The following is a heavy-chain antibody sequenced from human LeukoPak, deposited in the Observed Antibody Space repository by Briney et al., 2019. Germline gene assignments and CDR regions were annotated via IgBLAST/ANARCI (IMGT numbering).Heavy chain of an antibody. J-gene: IGHJ4*02. CDR3: ARSDRGPEDY. V-gene: IGHV4-34*01. D-gene: IGHD3-10*01. CDR2: INHSGST. Sequence: SETLSLTCSVSGASVKSDYWSWIRQPPGKGLEWIGEINHSGSTNYNPSLKSRVTISVDTSKNQFSLKLSSVTAADTAVYYCARSDRGPEDYWGQGTLVTVSS. CDR1: GASVKSDY.